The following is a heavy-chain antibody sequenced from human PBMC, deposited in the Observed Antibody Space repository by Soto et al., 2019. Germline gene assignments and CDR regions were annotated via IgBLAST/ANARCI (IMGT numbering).Heavy chain of an antibody. J-gene: IGHJ6*02. CDR1: GDSVSSNIAA. CDR2: TYYRSKWYN. V-gene: IGHV6-1*01. Sequence: PSQTLSLTCAISGDSVSSNIAAWNWLTQSPSRGLEWLGRTYYRSKWYNDYAVSVKSRITINPDTSKNQFSLQLNPVPPEDTAVYYCAGGYSEYRYGMEEWGQGTTVTVSS. D-gene: IGHD1-26*01. CDR3: AGGYSEYRYGMEE.